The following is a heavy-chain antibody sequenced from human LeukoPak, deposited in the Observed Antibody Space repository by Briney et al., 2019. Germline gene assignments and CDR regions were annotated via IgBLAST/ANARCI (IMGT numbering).Heavy chain of an antibody. J-gene: IGHJ4*02. CDR2: IYYSGST. CDR1: GGSISSYY. D-gene: IGHD1-14*01. V-gene: IGHV4-59*01. CDR3: ARDSLTPL. Sequence: SETLSLTCTVSGGSISSYYWSWIRQPPGKGLEWLGYIYYSGSTNYNPSLKSRVTISVDTSKNQFSLKLSSVTAADTAVYYCARDSLTPLWGQGTLVTVSS.